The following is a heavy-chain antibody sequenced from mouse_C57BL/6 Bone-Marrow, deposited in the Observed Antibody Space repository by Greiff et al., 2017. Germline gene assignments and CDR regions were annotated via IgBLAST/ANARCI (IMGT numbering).Heavy chain of an antibody. J-gene: IGHJ4*01. V-gene: IGHV2-3*01. CDR1: GFSLTSYG. D-gene: IGHD2-3*01. CDR2: IWGDGST. Sequence: VKLQESGPGLVAPSQSLSITCTVSGFSLTSYGVSWVRQPPGKGLEWLGVIWGDGSTNYHSALISRLSISKDNSRSQVFLKLNSLHTDDTATYYCAKPRMVSHYYAMDYWGQGTSVTVSS. CDR3: AKPRMVSHYYAMDY.